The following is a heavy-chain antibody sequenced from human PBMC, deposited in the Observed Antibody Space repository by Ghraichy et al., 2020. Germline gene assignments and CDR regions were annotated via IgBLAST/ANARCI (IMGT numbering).Heavy chain of an antibody. CDR2: IYYSGST. J-gene: IGHJ4*02. D-gene: IGHD1-26*01. CDR3: ARWDVLVGAIDY. Sequence: GSLRLSCTVSGGSISSSSYYWGWIRQPPGKGLEWIGSIYYSGSTYYNPSLKSRVTISVDTSKNQFSLKLSSVTAADTAVYYCARWDVLVGAIDYWGQGTLVTVSS. CDR1: GGSISSSSYY. V-gene: IGHV4-39*01.